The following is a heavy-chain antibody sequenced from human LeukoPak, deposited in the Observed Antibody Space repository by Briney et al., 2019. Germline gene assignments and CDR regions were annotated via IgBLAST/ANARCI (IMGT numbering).Heavy chain of an antibody. D-gene: IGHD3-3*01. CDR2: IKQDGSEK. CDR1: GFTFSSYW. J-gene: IGHJ4*02. V-gene: IGHV3-7*01. Sequence: QPGGSLRLSCAASGFTFSSYWMSWVRQAPGKGLDWVANIKQDGSEKYYVDSVKGRFTISRDNAKNSLYPQMNSLRAEDTAVYYCAREPVVTIFGVVISSHFHYWGQGTLVTVSS. CDR3: AREPVVTIFGVVISSHFHY.